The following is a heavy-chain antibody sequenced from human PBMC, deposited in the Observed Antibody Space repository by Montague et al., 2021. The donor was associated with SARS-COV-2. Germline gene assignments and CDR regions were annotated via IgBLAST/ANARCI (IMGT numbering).Heavy chain of an antibody. V-gene: IGHV4-31*03. CDR3: AASGRRGYSNPFHH. CDR2: ISYSGST. D-gene: IGHD4-11*01. Sequence: TLSLTCTVSGHSITSGGYFWNWIRQHPGKGLEYIGAISYSGSTYYKPSLTSRVSISMDTSKNAFSLSLHSVTAADTAVCFCAASGRRGYSNPFHHCGRGSLVTVSS. CDR1: GHSITSGGYF. J-gene: IGHJ4*02.